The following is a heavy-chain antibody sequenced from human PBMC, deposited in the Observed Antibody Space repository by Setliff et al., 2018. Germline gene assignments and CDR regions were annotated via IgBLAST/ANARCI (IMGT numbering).Heavy chain of an antibody. CDR3: ARTSSGRYFDL. V-gene: IGHV4-38-2*01. CDR1: DFSVSSNYY. J-gene: IGHJ2*01. CDR2: VYYSGST. Sequence: SETLSLTCAVSDFSVSSNYYWGWIRQPPGKGLDWIANVYYSGSTYYSPSLKSRVTMSVDTSKNQFSLNLYSVTAADTAVYYCARTSSGRYFDLWGRGTLVTVSS.